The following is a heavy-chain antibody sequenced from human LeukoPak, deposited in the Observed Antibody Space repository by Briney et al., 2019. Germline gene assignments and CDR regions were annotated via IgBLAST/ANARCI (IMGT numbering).Heavy chain of an antibody. V-gene: IGHV3-23*01. D-gene: IGHD3-22*01. CDR3: AKGSYYDSSGSFYFDY. CDR2: ISGSGDNT. CDR1: GFTFSSYA. J-gene: IGHJ4*02. Sequence: GGSLRLSCAASGFTFSSYAMSWVRQAPGKGLEWVSVISGSGDNTYYADSVKGRFTISRDNSKNTLYVQVNSLGTEDTAAYYCAKGSYYDSSGSFYFDYWGQGTLVTVSS.